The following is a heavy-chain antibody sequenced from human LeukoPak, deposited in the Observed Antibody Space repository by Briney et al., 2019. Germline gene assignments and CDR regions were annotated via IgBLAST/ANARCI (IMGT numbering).Heavy chain of an antibody. D-gene: IGHD2-2*01. CDR3: ARGIVVVPAAIAWFDP. V-gene: IGHV4-30-4*08. CDR2: IYYSGST. CDR1: GGSISSGDYY. J-gene: IGHJ5*02. Sequence: SETLSLTCTVSGGSISSGDYYWSWIRQPPGTGLEWIGYIYYSGSTYYNPSLKSRVTISVDTSKNQFSLKLSSVTAADTAVYYCARGIVVVPAAIAWFDPWGQGTLVTVSS.